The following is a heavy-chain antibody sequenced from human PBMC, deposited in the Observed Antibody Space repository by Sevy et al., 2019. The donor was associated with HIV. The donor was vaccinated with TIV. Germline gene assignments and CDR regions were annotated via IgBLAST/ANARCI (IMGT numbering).Heavy chain of an antibody. CDR1: GYTLTELS. CDR2: FDPEDGET. D-gene: IGHD6-13*01. V-gene: IGHV1-24*01. Sequence: ASVKVSCKVSGYTLTELSMHWVRQAPGKGLEWMGGFDPEDGETIYAQRFQGRVTMTEDISTDTAYMELSSLRSEDTAVYYCATRVLIAAAGLRGNWFDPWGQGTLVTVSS. CDR3: ATRVLIAAAGLRGNWFDP. J-gene: IGHJ5*02.